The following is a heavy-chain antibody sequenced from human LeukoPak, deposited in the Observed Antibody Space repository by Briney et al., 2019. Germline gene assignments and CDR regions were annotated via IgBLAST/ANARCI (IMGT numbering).Heavy chain of an antibody. CDR3: ARDWSLAY. D-gene: IGHD2-8*02. CDR1: GFTVSSNE. J-gene: IGHJ4*02. CDR2: IPYDGTNA. V-gene: IGHV3-30*04. Sequence: GGSLRLSCAASGFTVSSNEMNWVRQAPGKGLECMATIPYDGTNAYYINSVKGRFTISRDNSKKTLYLQMDSLRVEDTAVYYCARDWSLAYWGQGTPVTVSS.